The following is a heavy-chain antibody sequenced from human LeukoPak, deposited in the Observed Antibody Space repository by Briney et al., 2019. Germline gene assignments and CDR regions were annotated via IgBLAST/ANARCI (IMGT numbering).Heavy chain of an antibody. CDR1: GFIFDSYA. D-gene: IGHD3-16*02. CDR2: ITSNGGST. J-gene: IGHJ4*02. V-gene: IGHV3-64*01. Sequence: GGSLRLSCAASGFIFDSYAMHWVGQAPGRGREYVSAITSNGGSTFYANSVKGRFTISRDNSKNTLYLQMGSLRAEDMAVYYCTRGPGYDYVWGSYRADYWGQGTLVSVSS. CDR3: TRGPGYDYVWGSYRADY.